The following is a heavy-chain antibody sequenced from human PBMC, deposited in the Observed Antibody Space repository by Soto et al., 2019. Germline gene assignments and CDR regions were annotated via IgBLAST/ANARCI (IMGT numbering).Heavy chain of an antibody. CDR2: IIPIFGTA. D-gene: IGHD1-7*01. CDR1: GGTFSSYA. CDR3: ARGPPLTGTTLGFNWFDP. J-gene: IGHJ5*02. Sequence: SVKVSCKASGGTFSSYAISWVRQAPGQGLEWMGGIIPIFGTANYAQKFQGRVTITADESTSTAYMELSSLRSEDTAVYYCARGPPLTGTTLGFNWFDPWGQGTLVTVSS. V-gene: IGHV1-69*13.